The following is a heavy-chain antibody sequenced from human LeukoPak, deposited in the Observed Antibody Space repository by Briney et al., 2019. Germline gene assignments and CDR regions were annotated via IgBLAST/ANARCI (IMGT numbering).Heavy chain of an antibody. CDR1: GFTFSSYA. V-gene: IGHV3-23*01. CDR3: ARADGDFWSGYPGNYFDY. CDR2: ISGSGGST. D-gene: IGHD3-3*01. Sequence: GGSLRLSCAASGFTFSSYAMSWVRQAPGKGLEWVSAISGSGGSTYYADSVKGRFTISRDNAKNSLYLQMNSLRAEDTAVYYCARADGDFWSGYPGNYFDYWGQGTLVTVSS. J-gene: IGHJ4*02.